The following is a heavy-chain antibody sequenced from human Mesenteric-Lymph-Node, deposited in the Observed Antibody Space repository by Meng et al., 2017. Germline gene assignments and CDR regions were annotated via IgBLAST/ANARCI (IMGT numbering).Heavy chain of an antibody. V-gene: IGHV3-7*01. CDR3: ARTDY. CDR1: GGSISSYY. J-gene: IGHJ4*02. CDR2: IKQDGTEK. Sequence: ETLSLTCTVSGGSISSYYWSWTRQPPGKGLEWMANIKQDGTEKYYVDPLKGRFTISRDNAKNSLYLQMNSLRAEDTAVYYCARTDYWGQGTLVTVSS.